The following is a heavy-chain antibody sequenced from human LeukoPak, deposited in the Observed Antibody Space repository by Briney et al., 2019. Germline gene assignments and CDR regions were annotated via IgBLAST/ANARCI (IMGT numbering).Heavy chain of an antibody. CDR3: TRAEELWFGELLFDY. CDR1: GFTFGDYA. V-gene: IGHV3-49*04. CDR2: IRSKAYGGTT. J-gene: IGHJ4*02. D-gene: IGHD3-10*01. Sequence: GGSLRLSCTASGFTFGDYAMSWVRQAPGKGLEWVGFIRSKAYGGTTEYAASVKGRFTISRDDSKSIAYLQMNSLKTEDTAVYYYTRAEELWFGELLFDYWGQGTLVTVSS.